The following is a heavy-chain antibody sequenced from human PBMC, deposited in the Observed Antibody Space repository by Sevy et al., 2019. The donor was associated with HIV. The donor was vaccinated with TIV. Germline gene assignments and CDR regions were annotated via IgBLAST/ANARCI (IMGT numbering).Heavy chain of an antibody. CDR1: GGSISSGDYY. V-gene: IGHV4-30-4*01. CDR2: IYYSGST. J-gene: IGHJ6*02. Sequence: LPETLSLTCSVSGGSISSGDYYWSWIRQPPGKGLEWIGYIYYSGSTYYNPSLKSRVTISVDMSKNQFSLKLSSVTAADTAVYYCARDRRTATDYGMDVWGQGTTVTVSS. D-gene: IGHD5-18*01. CDR3: ARDRRTATDYGMDV.